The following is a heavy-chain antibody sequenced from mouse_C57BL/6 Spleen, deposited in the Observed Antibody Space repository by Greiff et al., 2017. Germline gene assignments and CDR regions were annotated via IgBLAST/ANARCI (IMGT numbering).Heavy chain of an antibody. Sequence: QVQLQQPGAELVRPGTSVKLSCKASGYTFTSYWMHWVKQRPGQGLEWIGVIDPSDSYTNYNQKFKGKATLTVDTSSSTAYMQLSILTSEDSAVYYCARREYFDYWGQGTTLTVSS. CDR2: IDPSDSYT. CDR3: ARREYFDY. J-gene: IGHJ2*01. CDR1: GYTFTSYW. V-gene: IGHV1-59*01.